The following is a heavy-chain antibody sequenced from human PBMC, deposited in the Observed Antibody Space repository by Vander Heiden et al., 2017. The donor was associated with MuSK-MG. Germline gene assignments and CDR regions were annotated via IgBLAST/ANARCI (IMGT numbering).Heavy chain of an antibody. J-gene: IGHJ5*02. V-gene: IGHV3-72*01. CDR1: AFPFSDPY. CDR3: ARNHRGWFDP. CDR2: IKNKANSYTT. Sequence: EVQLVESGGGLVQPGGSLRLSCAASAFPFSDPYMDWVRQAPGKGLEWVGRIKNKANSYTTDYAASVKGRFTISRDDSKNSLYLQMNSLKTEDTAVYYCARNHRGWFDPWGQGTLVTVSS.